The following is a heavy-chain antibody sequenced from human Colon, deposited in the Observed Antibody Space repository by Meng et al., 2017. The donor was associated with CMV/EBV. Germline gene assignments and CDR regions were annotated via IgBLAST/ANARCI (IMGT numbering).Heavy chain of an antibody. CDR3: AREGSGWYTAYFQN. J-gene: IGHJ1*01. D-gene: IGHD6-19*01. CDR1: GFTFSNYW. Sequence: ASGFTFSNYWRSWVAQTPAKGREGVANKNEDGTEKKYVDSVKGRFTISRDDAKNSVYLQMNSLRAEDTAVYYCAREGSGWYTAYFQNWGRGTLVTVSS. V-gene: IGHV3-7*01. CDR2: KNEDGTEK.